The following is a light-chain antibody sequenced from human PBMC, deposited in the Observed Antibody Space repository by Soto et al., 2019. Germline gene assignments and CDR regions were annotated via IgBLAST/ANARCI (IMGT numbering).Light chain of an antibody. Sequence: DIQMTQSPSSVYASVGDRVTINCRASQGISSWVAWYQQKPGKAPNLLIYAASSLQGGVPSRFSGRGSGPEFNLTISSRHPEDFATYYGQQADTFPLTCGGGTKVEI. V-gene: IGKV1-12*01. CDR1: QGISSW. CDR3: QQADTFPLT. CDR2: AAS. J-gene: IGKJ4*02.